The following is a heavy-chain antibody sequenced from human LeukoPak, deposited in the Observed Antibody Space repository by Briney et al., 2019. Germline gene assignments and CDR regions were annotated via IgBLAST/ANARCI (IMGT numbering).Heavy chain of an antibody. V-gene: IGHV3-7*01. CDR3: ARSDQGPEE. J-gene: IGHJ4*02. CDR1: GFTFSNYW. D-gene: IGHD2-2*01. CDR2: VNTDGSEK. Sequence: GWSLRLSSATTGFTFSNYWMNWVRQAPGTGLDRVAIVNTDGSEKHYVDSVRGRFIVSRDNAKNSLYLQITSLRGDDTALYYCARSDQGPEEWGQGTLVTVSS.